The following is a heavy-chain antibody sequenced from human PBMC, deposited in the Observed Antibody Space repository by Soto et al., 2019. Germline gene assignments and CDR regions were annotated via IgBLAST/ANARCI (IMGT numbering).Heavy chain of an antibody. J-gene: IGHJ6*02. CDR1: GGTFSSYA. CDR3: ARDMGGATAGGYYGMDF. D-gene: IGHD1-26*01. V-gene: IGHV1-69*01. Sequence: SVKASCKASGGTFSSYAISWVRLAPGQGLEWTGGVIPIFGTANYAQKFQGRVTITADESTCTAYMALSSLRSEDTAVYHFARDMGGATAGGYYGMDFWGQGATVTVSS. CDR2: VIPIFGTA.